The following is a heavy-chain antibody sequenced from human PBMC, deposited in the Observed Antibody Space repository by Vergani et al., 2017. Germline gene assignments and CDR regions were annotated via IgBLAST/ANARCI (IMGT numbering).Heavy chain of an antibody. J-gene: IGHJ4*02. Sequence: EVQLLESGGGLVQPGGSLRLSCAASGFTFSSYSMNWVRQAPGKGLEWVSYISSSSSTIYYADSVKGRFTISRDNAKNSLYLQMNSLRAEDTAVYYCARDSPLRFLEWLLFDYWGQGTLVTVSS. D-gene: IGHD3-3*01. CDR2: ISSSSSTI. CDR1: GFTFSSYS. CDR3: ARDSPLRFLEWLLFDY. V-gene: IGHV3-48*04.